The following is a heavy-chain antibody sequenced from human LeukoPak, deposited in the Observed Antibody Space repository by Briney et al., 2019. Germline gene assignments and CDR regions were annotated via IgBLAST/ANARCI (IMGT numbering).Heavy chain of an antibody. Sequence: VKVSCRASGGTFSSYAISWVRQDPGQGLEWMGGIIPIFGTANYAQKFQGRVTITADKSTSTAYMELSSLRSEDTAVYYCATVYDYVWGSYRSWFDPWGQGTLVTVSS. CDR3: ATVYDYVWGSYRSWFDP. CDR2: IIPIFGTA. D-gene: IGHD3-16*02. CDR1: GGTFSSYA. V-gene: IGHV1-69*06. J-gene: IGHJ5*02.